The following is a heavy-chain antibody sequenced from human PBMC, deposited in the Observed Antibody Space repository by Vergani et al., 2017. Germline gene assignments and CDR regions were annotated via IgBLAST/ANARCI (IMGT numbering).Heavy chain of an antibody. V-gene: IGHV2-5*01. Sequence: QITLKESGPTLVKPTQPLTLTCTFSGFSLSTIGVGVGWIRQPPGKALEWLALIYWNDDKRYSPSLKSRLTITKDTSKNPVVLTMTNMDPVDTATYYCAHTSYYYDILTGYYRAEYFQHWGQGTLVTVSS. CDR1: GFSLSTIGVG. CDR2: IYWNDDK. D-gene: IGHD3-9*01. CDR3: AHTSYYYDILTGYYRAEYFQH. J-gene: IGHJ1*01.